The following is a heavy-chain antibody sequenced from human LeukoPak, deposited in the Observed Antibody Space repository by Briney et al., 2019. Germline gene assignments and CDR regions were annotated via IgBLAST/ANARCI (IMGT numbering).Heavy chain of an antibody. CDR1: GYTLTGYY. Sequence: ASVKVSCKASGYTLTGYYMHWVRQAPGQGLEWMGWINPNSGGTNYAQKFQGRVTMTRDTSISTAYMELSRLRSDDTAVYYCARGALWFGSKYNWFDPWGQGTLVTVSS. V-gene: IGHV1-2*02. CDR2: INPNSGGT. J-gene: IGHJ5*02. D-gene: IGHD3-10*01. CDR3: ARGALWFGSKYNWFDP.